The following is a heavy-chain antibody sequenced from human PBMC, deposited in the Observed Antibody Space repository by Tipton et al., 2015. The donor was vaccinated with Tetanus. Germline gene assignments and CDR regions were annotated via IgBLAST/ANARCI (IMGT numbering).Heavy chain of an antibody. CDR2: IFYSGNS. Sequence: TLSLTCTVSGGSVSRSSHDWTWIRQPPGKALEWIGDIFYSGNSISNPSFRSRVTMSVDTSRTLFSLTLIAVTAADTAVYFCARGLIDDFLGSRIYFDSWGPGTLVTVSS. V-gene: IGHV4-61*01. D-gene: IGHD2-8*01. CDR3: ARGLIDDFLGSRIYFDS. J-gene: IGHJ4*02. CDR1: GGSVSRSSHD.